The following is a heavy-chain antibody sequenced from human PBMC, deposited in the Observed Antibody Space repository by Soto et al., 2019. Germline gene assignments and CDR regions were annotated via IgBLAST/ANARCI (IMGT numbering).Heavy chain of an antibody. CDR2: INPSGGST. V-gene: IGHV1-46*01. J-gene: IGHJ4*02. D-gene: IGHD3-22*01. Sequence: ASVTGSGKASVYTFTSYYMHWVRQAPGQGLEWMGIINPSGGSTSYAQKFQGRVTMTRDTSTSTVYMELSSLRSEDTAVYYCARGGGFSYYDSSGYYYPFDYWGQGSLVTVSS. CDR3: ARGGGFSYYDSSGYYYPFDY. CDR1: VYTFTSYY.